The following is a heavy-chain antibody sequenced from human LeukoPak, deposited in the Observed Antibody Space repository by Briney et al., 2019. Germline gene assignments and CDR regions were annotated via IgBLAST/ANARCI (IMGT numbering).Heavy chain of an antibody. CDR2: ISTSGIT. CDR1: GGSISSGSYY. CDR3: ARGPDYSNYVDY. D-gene: IGHD4-11*01. J-gene: IGHJ4*02. Sequence: SSETLSLTCTASGGSISSGSYYWHWIRQPAGKGLEWIGRISTSGITKYNPSLKIRVTIPVDTSTNQFSLKLISVTAADTAVYYCARGPDYSNYVDYWGQGTLVTVSS. V-gene: IGHV4-61*02.